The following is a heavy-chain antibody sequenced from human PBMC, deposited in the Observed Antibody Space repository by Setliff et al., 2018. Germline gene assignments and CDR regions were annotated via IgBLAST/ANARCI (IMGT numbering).Heavy chain of an antibody. CDR3: ARHFGFSAGWYADY. V-gene: IGHV5-51*01. D-gene: IGHD6-19*01. Sequence: PGESLKISCTTSGYDFNTYWIGWVRQVPGRGLEWVGIIYPHDSDTKYSPSFQGHVTISADKSISTAYVQWRSLKASDTAMYYCARHFGFSAGWYADYWGQGTLVTVSS. CDR1: GYDFNTYW. J-gene: IGHJ4*02. CDR2: IYPHDSDT.